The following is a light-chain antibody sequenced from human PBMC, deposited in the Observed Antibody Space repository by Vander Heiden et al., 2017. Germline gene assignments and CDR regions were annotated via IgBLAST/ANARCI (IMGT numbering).Light chain of an antibody. V-gene: IGLV1-44*01. CDR1: SSNIGSNT. Sequence: QSVLTQPPSPSGTPGQSVTISCSGSSSNIGSNTVNWYQQLPGTAPKLLNYSNNQRPSGVPDRFSGSKSGTSASLAISGLQSEDEADYYCAAWDDSLNGRVFGTGTKVTVL. CDR2: SNN. CDR3: AAWDDSLNGRV. J-gene: IGLJ1*01.